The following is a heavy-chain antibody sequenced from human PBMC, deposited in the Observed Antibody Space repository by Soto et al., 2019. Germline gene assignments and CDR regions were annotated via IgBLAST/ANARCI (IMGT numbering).Heavy chain of an antibody. CDR2: ISGSADGT. V-gene: IGHV3-23*01. J-gene: IGHJ3*01. CDR3: AKDTVGGYSFWSGYYSDGLDV. Sequence: GGSLSLSCVGSGFTFDSYAISWVRQAPGERLQWIAAISGSADGTDYAHSVRGRFTISRDNAKKTVHLQMDSLRVEDTAVYFCAKDTVGGYSFWSGYYSDGLDVWGQGTLVTVSS. D-gene: IGHD3-3*01. CDR1: GFTFDSYA.